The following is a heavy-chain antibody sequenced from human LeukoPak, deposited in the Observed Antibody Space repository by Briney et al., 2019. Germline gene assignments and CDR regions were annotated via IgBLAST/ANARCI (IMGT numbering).Heavy chain of an antibody. D-gene: IGHD2-2*01. CDR3: ARGPPDCSSTSCYAFDAFDI. J-gene: IGHJ3*02. V-gene: IGHV4-39*07. Sequence: SETLSLTCTVSGGSISITSYYWGWIRQPPGKGLEWIGSMYSSGSTYYNPSLKSRVTISVDTSKNQFSLKLSAVAAADTAVYYCARGPPDCSSTSCYAFDAFDIWGQGTMVTVSS. CDR2: MYSSGST. CDR1: GGSISITSYY.